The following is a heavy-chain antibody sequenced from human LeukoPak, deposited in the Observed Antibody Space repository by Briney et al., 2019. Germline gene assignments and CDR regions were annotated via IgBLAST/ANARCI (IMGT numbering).Heavy chain of an antibody. J-gene: IGHJ3*02. D-gene: IGHD2-2*01. V-gene: IGHV4-61*08. CDR2: IYYSGST. Sequence: PSETLSLTCAVSGGSISSGGYSWSWIRQPPGKGLEWIGYIYYSGSTNYNPSLKSRVTISVDTSKNQFSLKLSSVTAADTAVYYCARDGVHCSSTSCPAGTDAFDIWGQGTMVTVSS. CDR3: ARDGVHCSSTSCPAGTDAFDI. CDR1: GGSISSGGYS.